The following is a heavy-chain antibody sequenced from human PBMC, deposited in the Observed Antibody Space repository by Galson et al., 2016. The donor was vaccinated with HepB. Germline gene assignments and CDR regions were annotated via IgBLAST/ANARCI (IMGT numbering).Heavy chain of an antibody. J-gene: IGHJ6*02. CDR1: GFTFSSYW. CDR3: ARLGTSGGPYYYYGLDV. CDR2: TRNRANSYTT. Sequence: SLRLSCAASGFTFSSYWMHWVRQAPGKGLEWVGRTRNRANSYTTEYAASVRGRFTISRDDSRNSLYLQMNRLKTEDTAVYFCARLGTSGGPYYYYGLDVWGQGTTVTVSS. D-gene: IGHD4-23*01. V-gene: IGHV3-72*01.